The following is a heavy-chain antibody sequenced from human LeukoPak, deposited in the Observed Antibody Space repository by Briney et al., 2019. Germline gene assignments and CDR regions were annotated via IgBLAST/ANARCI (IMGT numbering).Heavy chain of an antibody. CDR2: ISYDGSNK. CDR3: ARAGPTGTTLDP. J-gene: IGHJ5*02. D-gene: IGHD1-1*01. V-gene: IGHV3-30*03. CDR1: GFTFSSYG. Sequence: GGSLRLSCAASGFTFSSYGMHWVRQAPGKGLEWVAVISYDGSNKYYADSVKGRFTISRDNSKNTLYLQMNSLRAEDTAVYYCARAGPTGTTLDPWGQGTLVTVSS.